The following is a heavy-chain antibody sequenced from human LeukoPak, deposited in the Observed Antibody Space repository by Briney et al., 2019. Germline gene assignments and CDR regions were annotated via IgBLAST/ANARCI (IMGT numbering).Heavy chain of an antibody. CDR3: ARDQVDGVVGVYFDY. CDR2: IWYDGSNK. V-gene: IGHV3-33*01. CDR1: GFTFSSYG. J-gene: IGHJ4*02. D-gene: IGHD3-3*01. Sequence: GGSLRLSCAASGFTFSSYGMHWVRQAPGKGLEWVAVIWYDGSNKYYADSVKGRFTISRDNSKNTLYLQMNSLRAEDTAVYYYARDQVDGVVGVYFDYWGQGTLVTVSS.